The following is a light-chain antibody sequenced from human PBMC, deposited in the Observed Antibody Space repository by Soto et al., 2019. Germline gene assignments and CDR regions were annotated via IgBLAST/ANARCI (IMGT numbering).Light chain of an antibody. V-gene: IGKV1-5*01. CDR3: QHYNSYSEA. J-gene: IGKJ1*01. CDR2: AAS. Sequence: DIQMTQSPSTLSASVGDRVPITCRASQSISSWLAWYQQKPGKAPKLLIYAASTLQSGVPSRFSGSGSGTEFTLTISSLQPDDFATYYCQHYNSYSEAFGQGTKVDIK. CDR1: QSISSW.